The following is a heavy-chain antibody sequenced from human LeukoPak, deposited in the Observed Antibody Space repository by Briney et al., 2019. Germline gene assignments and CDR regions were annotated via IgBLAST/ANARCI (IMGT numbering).Heavy chain of an antibody. D-gene: IGHD5-18*01. CDR2: IIPIFGTA. V-gene: IGHV1-69*06. Sequence: GASVKVSCKASGGTSSSYAISWVRQAPGQGLEWMGGIIPIFGTANYAQKFQGRVTITADKTTSTAYMELSSPRSEDTAGYYCAIPLGKDTAMDKYYYYGMDVWGKGTTVTVSS. CDR3: AIPLGKDTAMDKYYYYGMDV. J-gene: IGHJ6*04. CDR1: GGTSSSYA.